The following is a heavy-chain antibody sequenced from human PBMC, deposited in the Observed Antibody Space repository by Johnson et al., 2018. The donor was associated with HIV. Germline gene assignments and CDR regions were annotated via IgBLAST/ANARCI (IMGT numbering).Heavy chain of an antibody. Sequence: VQLVESGGGLVKPGGSLRLSCAASGFTVSSNYMSWVRQAPGKGLDWVSVIYSGGSTYYADSVKGRFTPSRDNSKNTLYLQMDSLRAEDTAVYYCARDGSQLADAFDIWGQGTMVTVSS. J-gene: IGHJ3*02. CDR3: ARDGSQLADAFDI. D-gene: IGHD6-6*01. CDR2: IYSGGST. V-gene: IGHV3-66*01. CDR1: GFTVSSNY.